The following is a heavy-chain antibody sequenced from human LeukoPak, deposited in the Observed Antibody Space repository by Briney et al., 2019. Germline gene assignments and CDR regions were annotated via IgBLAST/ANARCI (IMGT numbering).Heavy chain of an antibody. J-gene: IGHJ4*02. V-gene: IGHV3-20*04. Sequence: GGSLRLSCAASGFTFDDYGMSWVRQAPGKGLEWVSGINWNGGSTGYADSVKGRFTISRDNAKNTLYLQMNGLRAEDTAVYYCARDVNWVTPLDYWGQGTLVTVSS. CDR2: INWNGGST. CDR3: ARDVNWVTPLDY. CDR1: GFTFDDYG. D-gene: IGHD7-27*01.